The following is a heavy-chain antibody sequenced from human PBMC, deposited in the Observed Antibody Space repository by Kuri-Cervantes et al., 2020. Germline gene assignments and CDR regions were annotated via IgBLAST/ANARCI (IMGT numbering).Heavy chain of an antibody. D-gene: IGHD6-13*01. CDR2: IFGGGRT. CDR1: EFTVNSSY. V-gene: IGHV3-53*01. Sequence: GESLKISYAASEFTVNSSYMSWVRQAPGKGLEWVSVIFGGGRTHYADSVKGRFTISRDHSKHTLHLQMNSLRVEDTAVYYCAKLGLGYWGHGTLVTVSS. CDR3: AKLGLGY. J-gene: IGHJ4*01.